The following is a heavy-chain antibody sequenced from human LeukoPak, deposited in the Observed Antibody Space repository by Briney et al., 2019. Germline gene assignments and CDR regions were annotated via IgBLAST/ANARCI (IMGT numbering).Heavy chain of an antibody. J-gene: IGHJ3*02. CDR1: GGSVSSGSYY. V-gene: IGHV4-61*01. CDR2: IYYSGST. CDR3: ATDKGYYESSGYLKAFDI. Sequence: SETLSLTCTVSGGSVSSGSYYWSWIRQPPGKGLEWIGYIYYSGSTNYNPSLKSRVTISADTSKNQFSLKLSSVTAADTAVYYCATDKGYYESSGYLKAFDIWGQGTMVTVSS. D-gene: IGHD3-22*01.